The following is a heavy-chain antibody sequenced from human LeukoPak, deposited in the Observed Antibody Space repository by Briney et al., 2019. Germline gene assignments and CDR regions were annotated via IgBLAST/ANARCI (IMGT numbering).Heavy chain of an antibody. CDR2: MWHYGSDD. J-gene: IGHJ4*02. CDR1: GFTFSSYG. D-gene: IGHD3-22*01. Sequence: PGGSLRLSCAASGFTFSSYGIHWARQAPGKGLEWVAFMWHYGSDDNYADSVKGRFTISRDTSKNTLYLQMNRLRAADTSVYYCAKYYYDGSGYYRYFDYWGQRTLVTVSS. V-gene: IGHV3-30*02. CDR3: AKYYYDGSGYYRYFDY.